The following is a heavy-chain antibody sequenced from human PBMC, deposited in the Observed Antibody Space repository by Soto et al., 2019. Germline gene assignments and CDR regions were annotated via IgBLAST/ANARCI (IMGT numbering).Heavy chain of an antibody. CDR2: IYYSGST. V-gene: IGHV4-61*01. J-gene: IGHJ6*02. CDR3: VREHRGYYYYGMDV. Sequence: SETLSLTCTVSGGSVSSGSYYWSWIRQPPGKGLEWIGYIYYSGSTNYNPSLKSRVTISVDTSKNQFSLKLSSVTAADTAVYYCVREHRGYYYYGMDVWGQGTTVTVSS. CDR1: GGSVSSGSYY.